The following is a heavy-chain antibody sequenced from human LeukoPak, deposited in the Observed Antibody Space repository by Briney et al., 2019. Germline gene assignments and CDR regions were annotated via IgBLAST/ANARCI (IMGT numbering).Heavy chain of an antibody. D-gene: IGHD6-6*01. V-gene: IGHV3-21*01. CDR2: ISSSSTYI. J-gene: IGHJ4*02. Sequence: GGSLRLSCAASGFILSSHSMNWVRQAPGKGLEWVSFISSSSTYIYYADSVKGRFTISRDNAKNSLNLQMNSLRAEDTAVYYCARDAYSSSSFDYWGQGTLVTVSS. CDR1: GFILSSHS. CDR3: ARDAYSSSSFDY.